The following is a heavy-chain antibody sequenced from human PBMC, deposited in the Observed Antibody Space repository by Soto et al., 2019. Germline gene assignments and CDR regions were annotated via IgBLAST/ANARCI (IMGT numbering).Heavy chain of an antibody. D-gene: IGHD1-26*01. Sequence: QEEVVESGGGLVQPGTSLRLSCATSRFTFKNYGMHWVRQAPGKGPEWVAMIWYDGSHENYADFVKGRFRISRDNSKNKVYLQMDSLGADDTAIYYCARDRLVESGNWFDPWGQGTLIIVSA. J-gene: IGHJ5*02. CDR2: IWYDGSHE. CDR1: RFTFKNYG. V-gene: IGHV3-33*01. CDR3: ARDRLVESGNWFDP.